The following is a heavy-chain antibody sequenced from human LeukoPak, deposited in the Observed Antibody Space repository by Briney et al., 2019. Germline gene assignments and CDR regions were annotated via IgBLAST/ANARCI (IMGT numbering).Heavy chain of an antibody. J-gene: IGHJ4*02. D-gene: IGHD3-16*02. V-gene: IGHV3-48*03. Sequence: GGSLRLSCAASGFTFSSYEMNWGRQAPGKGLEWVSYISSSGSTIYYADSVKGRFTISRDNAKNTLYLQMNSLRAEDTAVYYCARTPLRLRLGELSPHSVGYFDYWGQGTLVTVSS. CDR2: ISSSGSTI. CDR1: GFTFSSYE. CDR3: ARTPLRLRLGELSPHSVGYFDY.